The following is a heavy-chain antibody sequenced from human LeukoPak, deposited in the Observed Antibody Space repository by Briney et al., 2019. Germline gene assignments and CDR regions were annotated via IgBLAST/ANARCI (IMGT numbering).Heavy chain of an antibody. CDR1: GGSFSGYY. Sequence: PSETLSLTCAVYGGSFSGYYWSWIRQPPGKGLEWIGEINHSGSTNYNPSLKSRVTISVDTSKNQFSLKLSSVTAADTAVYYCARVPRGEYCSSTSCPPTNWFDPWGQGTLVTVSS. CDR3: ARVPRGEYCSSTSCPPTNWFDP. V-gene: IGHV4-34*01. CDR2: INHSGST. J-gene: IGHJ5*02. D-gene: IGHD2-2*01.